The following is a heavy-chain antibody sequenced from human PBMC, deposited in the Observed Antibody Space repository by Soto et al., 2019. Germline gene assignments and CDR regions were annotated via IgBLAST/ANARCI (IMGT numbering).Heavy chain of an antibody. V-gene: IGHV3-23*01. Sequence: GGSLRLSCAASGFTFSSYAMSWVRQAPGKGLEWVSAISGSGGSTYYADSVKGRFTISRDNAKNSLYLQMNSLRAEDTAVYYCARDMITFGGVIVPDAFDIWGQGTMVTVSS. CDR2: ISGSGGST. CDR1: GFTFSSYA. CDR3: ARDMITFGGVIVPDAFDI. D-gene: IGHD3-16*02. J-gene: IGHJ3*02.